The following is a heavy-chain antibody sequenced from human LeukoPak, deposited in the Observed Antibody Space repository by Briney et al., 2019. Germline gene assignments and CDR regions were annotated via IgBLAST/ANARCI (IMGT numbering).Heavy chain of an antibody. CDR3: ATAPIANWYFDL. CDR2: FDPEDGET. CDR1: GYTLTELS. V-gene: IGHV1-24*01. J-gene: IGHJ2*01. D-gene: IGHD6-13*01. Sequence: GASVKVSCKVSGYTLTELSMHWVRQAPGKGREWMGGFDPEDGETIYAQKFQGRVTMTEDTSTDTAYMELSSLRSEDTAVYYCATAPIANWYFDLWGRGTLVTVSS.